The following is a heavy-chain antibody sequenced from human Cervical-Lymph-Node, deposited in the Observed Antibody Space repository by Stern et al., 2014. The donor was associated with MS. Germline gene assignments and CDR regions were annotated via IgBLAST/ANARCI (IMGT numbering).Heavy chain of an antibody. V-gene: IGHV4-59*08. J-gene: IGHJ4*02. CDR3: ARGYTTSSGRPDY. Sequence: VQLEESGPGLVKPSETLSLTCTVSGGSTSSYYWSWIRQPPGKGLEWIGYISSSGGTKYNPSLTSRVPISLDTSKNQLSLNLSPVTAADTAVYYCARGYTTSSGRPDYWGQGTLVTVSS. D-gene: IGHD6-6*01. CDR1: GGSTSSYY. CDR2: ISSSGGT.